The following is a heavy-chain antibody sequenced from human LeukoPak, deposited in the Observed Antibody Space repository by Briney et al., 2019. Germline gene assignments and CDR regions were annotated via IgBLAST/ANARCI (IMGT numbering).Heavy chain of an antibody. CDR1: GFTFSSYS. J-gene: IGHJ4*02. D-gene: IGHD1-26*01. Sequence: GGSLRLSCAASGFTFSSYSMNWVRQAPGKGLEWVSSISSSSSYIYYADSVKGRFTISRDNAKNSLYLQMNSLRAEDTAVYYCARESVVGAIPKLDYWGQGTLVTVSS. CDR3: ARESVVGAIPKLDY. V-gene: IGHV3-21*01. CDR2: ISSSSSYI.